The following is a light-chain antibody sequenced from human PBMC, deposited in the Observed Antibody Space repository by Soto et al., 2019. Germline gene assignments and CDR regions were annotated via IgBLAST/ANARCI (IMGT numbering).Light chain of an antibody. CDR1: SSDIGRNA. J-gene: IGLJ1*01. V-gene: IGLV1-47*01. Sequence: QSVLTQPPSTSSTPGQRVTISCSGSSSDIGRNAVYWYQQLPGTAPKLLIYRNNQRPSGVPDRFSGTKSGTSASLAISGLRSEDEADYYCAAWNDGLSGFVFGTGTKVTV. CDR2: RNN. CDR3: AAWNDGLSGFV.